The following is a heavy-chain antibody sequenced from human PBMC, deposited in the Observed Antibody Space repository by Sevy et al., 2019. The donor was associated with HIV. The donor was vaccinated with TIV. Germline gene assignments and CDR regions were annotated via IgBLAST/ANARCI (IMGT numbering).Heavy chain of an antibody. Sequence: GGSLRLSCAASGFTFSSYAMHWVRQAPGKGLEWVAVISYDGSNKYYADSVKGRFTSSRDNSKNTLYLQMNSLRAEDTAVYYCTRDIVVVVAATHYYYYYGMDVWGQGTTVTVSS. V-gene: IGHV3-30*04. CDR1: GFTFSSYA. D-gene: IGHD2-15*01. J-gene: IGHJ6*02. CDR2: ISYDGSNK. CDR3: TRDIVVVVAATHYYYYYGMDV.